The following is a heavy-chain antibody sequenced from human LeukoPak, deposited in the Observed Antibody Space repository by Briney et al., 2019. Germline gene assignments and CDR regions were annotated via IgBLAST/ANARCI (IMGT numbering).Heavy chain of an antibody. Sequence: PSETLSLTCTVSGGSISSYYWSWIRQPPGKGLEWIGYIYYSGSTNYNPSLKSRVTISVDTSKNQFSLKLSSVTAADTAMYYCARGYSGYDYPFDYWGQGTLVTVSS. CDR1: GGSISSYY. V-gene: IGHV4-59*01. CDR2: IYYSGST. D-gene: IGHD5-12*01. J-gene: IGHJ4*02. CDR3: ARGYSGYDYPFDY.